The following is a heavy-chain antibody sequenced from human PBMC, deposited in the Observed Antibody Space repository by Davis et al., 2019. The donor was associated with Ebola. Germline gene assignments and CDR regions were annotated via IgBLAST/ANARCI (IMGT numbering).Heavy chain of an antibody. Sequence: GGSLRLSCVASGFTFSRYWMTWVRQAPGKGLEWVSYISSSGSTIYYADSVKGRFTISRDNAKNSLYLQMNSLRAEDTAVYYCARGPSTGNSFSYWGQGTLVTVSS. V-gene: IGHV3-48*04. CDR2: ISSSGSTI. CDR3: ARGPSTGNSFSY. CDR1: GFTFSRYW. D-gene: IGHD6-13*01. J-gene: IGHJ4*02.